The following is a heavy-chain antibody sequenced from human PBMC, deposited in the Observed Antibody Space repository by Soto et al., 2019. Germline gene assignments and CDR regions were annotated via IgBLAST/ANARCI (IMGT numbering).Heavy chain of an antibody. J-gene: IGHJ4*02. CDR1: GFTVSSNY. CDR3: ARGGYYDFWSGYYIQPQGFDY. V-gene: IGHV3-53*01. Sequence: GGSLRLSCAASGFTVSSNYMSWVRQAPGKGLEWVSVIYSGGSTYYADSRKGRFTISRDNSKNTLYLQMNSLRAEETAVYYCARGGYYDFWSGYYIQPQGFDYWGQGTLVTVSS. D-gene: IGHD3-3*01. CDR2: IYSGGST.